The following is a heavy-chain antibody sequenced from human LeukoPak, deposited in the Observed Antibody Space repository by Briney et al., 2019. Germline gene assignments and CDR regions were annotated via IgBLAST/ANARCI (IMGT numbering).Heavy chain of an antibody. D-gene: IGHD2-2*01. J-gene: IGHJ4*02. CDR1: GSPFSSYA. Sequence: GGSLRLSCAASGSPFSSYAMHWVRRAPGKGREYVSAFSSNGGSTSYANSVKGRFTISRDNSKNTLYLQMRSLRAEDMAVYYCARSSIVVVSILDYWGQGTLVTVCS. V-gene: IGHV3-64*01. CDR2: FSSNGGST. CDR3: ARSSIVVVSILDY.